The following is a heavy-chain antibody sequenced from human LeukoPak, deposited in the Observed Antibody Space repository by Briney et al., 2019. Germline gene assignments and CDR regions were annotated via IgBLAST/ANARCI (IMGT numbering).Heavy chain of an antibody. D-gene: IGHD3-22*01. CDR2: ICGSGSA. V-gene: IGHV4-59*01. CDR1: GGSISRSY. Sequence: ETLSLTCTASGGSISRSYWSWIRQPPGKGLEWIGYICGSGSAKYNPSLKSRVTMSVDSSKNQFSLKMTSVTAADTAFYYCARRARYFDSSGYSVTYRYFDLWGRGTLVTVSS. CDR3: ARRARYFDSSGYSVTYRYFDL. J-gene: IGHJ2*01.